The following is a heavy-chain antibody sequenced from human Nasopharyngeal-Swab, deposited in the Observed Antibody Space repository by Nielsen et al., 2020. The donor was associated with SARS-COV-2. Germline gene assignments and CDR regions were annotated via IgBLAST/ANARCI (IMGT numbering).Heavy chain of an antibody. CDR1: GGSISSYF. V-gene: IGHV4-59*12. CDR2: VYYTGDT. CDR3: ARDSSAWPRAFVY. Sequence: SETLSLTCTVSGGSISSYFWGWIRQPPGRGLEWLGYVYYTGDTNYHPSLKSRVTMSLDKSKNQFPMKLSSVTAADTAVYYCARDSSAWPRAFVYWGQGSLVTVSS. J-gene: IGHJ4*02. D-gene: IGHD3-3*01.